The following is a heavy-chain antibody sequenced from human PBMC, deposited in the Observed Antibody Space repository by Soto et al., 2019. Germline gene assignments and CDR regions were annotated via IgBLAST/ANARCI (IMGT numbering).Heavy chain of an antibody. CDR2: VYVDDSDT. J-gene: IGHJ5*02. Sequence: GESLKISCEDSGYRFTSYWIAWVRQMPGKGLEWMGIVYVDDSDTKYSPSFEGQVTISADNSKNTLYLQMSSLRAEDTAVYYCVKGIAARPNNWFDPWGQGTLVTVSS. CDR1: GYRFTSYW. V-gene: IGHV5-51*01. D-gene: IGHD6-6*01. CDR3: VKGIAARPNNWFDP.